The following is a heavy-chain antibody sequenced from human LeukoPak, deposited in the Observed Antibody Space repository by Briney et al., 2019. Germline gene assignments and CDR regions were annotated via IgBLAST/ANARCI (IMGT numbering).Heavy chain of an antibody. CDR1: GYTFTSYG. J-gene: IGHJ5*02. Sequence: ASVKVSCKASGYTFTSYGISWVRQAPGQGLEWMGWISAYNGNTNYAQKLQGRVTMTTDTSTSTAYMELRSLRSDDTAVYYCARDLRITIFGVAKPHNWFDPWGQGTLVTVSS. CDR2: ISAYNGNT. D-gene: IGHD3-3*01. V-gene: IGHV1-18*01. CDR3: ARDLRITIFGVAKPHNWFDP.